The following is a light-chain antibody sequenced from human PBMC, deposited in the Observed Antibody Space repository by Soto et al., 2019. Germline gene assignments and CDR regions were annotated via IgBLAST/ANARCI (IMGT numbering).Light chain of an antibody. CDR3: QQYNSSPYT. CDR1: QSIGRW. J-gene: IGKJ2*01. V-gene: IGKV1-5*03. CDR2: KAS. Sequence: DIQMTQSPSTLSASVGDTVTITCRASQSIGRWLAWYQQKPGKAPELLMYKASTLQTGVPSRFSGSGSETEFALTINSLQPDDFATYSCQQYNSSPYTFGQGTKLEV.